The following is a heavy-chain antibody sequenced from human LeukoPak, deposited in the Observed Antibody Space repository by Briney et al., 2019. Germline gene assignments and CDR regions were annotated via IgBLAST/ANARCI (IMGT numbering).Heavy chain of an antibody. Sequence: GGSLGLSCAASGFSFSSSWMAWVRQAPGKGLEWVAVIWYDGSNKYYADSVKGRFTISRDNSKNTLYLQMNSLRAEDTAMYYCARAKGLLVPAAMGYWGQGTLVTVSS. CDR1: GFSFSSSW. CDR2: IWYDGSNK. CDR3: ARAKGLLVPAAMGY. D-gene: IGHD2-2*01. J-gene: IGHJ4*02. V-gene: IGHV3-33*08.